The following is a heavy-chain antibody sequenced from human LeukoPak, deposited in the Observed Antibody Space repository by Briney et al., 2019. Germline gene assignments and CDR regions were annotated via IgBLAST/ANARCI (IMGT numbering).Heavy chain of an antibody. Sequence: SETLSLACAVYGGSFSGYYWSWIRQPPGKGLEWIGEINHSGSTNYNPSLKSRVTISVDTSKNQFSLKLSSVTAADTAVYYCARGGLDTHYYYYYYMDVWGKGTTVTISS. CDR2: INHSGST. V-gene: IGHV4-34*01. D-gene: IGHD6-19*01. J-gene: IGHJ6*03. CDR3: ARGGLDTHYYYYYYMDV. CDR1: GGSFSGYY.